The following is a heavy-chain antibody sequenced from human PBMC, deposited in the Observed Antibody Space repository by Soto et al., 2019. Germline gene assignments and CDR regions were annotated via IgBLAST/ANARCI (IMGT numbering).Heavy chain of an antibody. J-gene: IGHJ6*02. CDR1: GFTFSSYS. CDR3: ARSLTGYSSGPQGMDV. Sequence: GGSLRLSCAASGFTFSSYSMNCVRQAPGKGLEWVSSISSSSSYIYYADSVKGRFTISRDNAKNSLYLQMNSLRAEDTAVYYCARSLTGYSSGPQGMDVWGQGTTVTVSS. D-gene: IGHD6-19*01. V-gene: IGHV3-21*01. CDR2: ISSSSSYI.